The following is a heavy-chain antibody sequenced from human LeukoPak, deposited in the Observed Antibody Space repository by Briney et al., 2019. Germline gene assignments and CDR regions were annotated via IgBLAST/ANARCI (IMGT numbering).Heavy chain of an antibody. V-gene: IGHV3-53*01. CDR3: ARQIAAAGTRWFDP. CDR1: GFTFSSNY. CDR2: IYSGGST. Sequence: PGGSLRLSCAASGFTFSSNYMSWVRQAPGKGLEWVSVIYSGGSTYYADSVRGRFTISRDSSKNTLYLQMDSLRAEDTAVYYCARQIAAAGTRWFDPWGQGSLVTVSS. J-gene: IGHJ5*02. D-gene: IGHD6-13*01.